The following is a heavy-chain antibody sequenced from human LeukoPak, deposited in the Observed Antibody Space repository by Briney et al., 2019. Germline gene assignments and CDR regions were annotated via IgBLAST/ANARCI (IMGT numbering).Heavy chain of an antibody. CDR2: IYYSGST. J-gene: IGHJ3*02. CDR3: ARVGPTDDYGDSHDAFDI. D-gene: IGHD4-17*01. Sequence: SETLSLNCSVSGGSVSSSFWSWIRQPPGKGLEWIGHIYYSGSTNYNPSLKSRVTISVDTSKNHFSLKVTSVTAADTAVYYCARVGPTDDYGDSHDAFDIWGQGTLVAVSS. V-gene: IGHV4-59*02. CDR1: GGSVSSSF.